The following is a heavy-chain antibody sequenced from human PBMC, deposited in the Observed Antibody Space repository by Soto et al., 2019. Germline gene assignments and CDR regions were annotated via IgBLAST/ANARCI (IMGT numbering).Heavy chain of an antibody. Sequence: ASVKVSCKASGYTFTSYGISWVRQAPGQGLEWMGWISAYNGNTNYSQKLQGRVTITRDTSASTAYMELSSLRSEDTAVYYCARTLTIFAWFDPWGQGTLVTVSS. D-gene: IGHD3-3*01. CDR2: ISAYNGNT. CDR1: GYTFTSYG. CDR3: ARTLTIFAWFDP. V-gene: IGHV1-18*01. J-gene: IGHJ5*02.